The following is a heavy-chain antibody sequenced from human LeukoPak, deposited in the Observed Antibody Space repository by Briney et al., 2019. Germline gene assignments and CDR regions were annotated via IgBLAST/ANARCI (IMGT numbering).Heavy chain of an antibody. D-gene: IGHD5-12*01. CDR1: GFTFSSYA. CDR3: ARRRSSGYDFDY. Sequence: PGGSLRLSCAASGFTFSSYAMSWARQAPGKGLEWVSAISGSGGSTYYADSVKGRFTISRDNSKKTLFLQMNSLRAEDTAVYYCARRRSSGYDFDYWGQGTLVTVSS. J-gene: IGHJ4*02. V-gene: IGHV3-23*01. CDR2: ISGSGGST.